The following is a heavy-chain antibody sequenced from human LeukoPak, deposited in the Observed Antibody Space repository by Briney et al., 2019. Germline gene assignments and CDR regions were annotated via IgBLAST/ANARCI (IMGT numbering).Heavy chain of an antibody. Sequence: ASVKVSCKASGYTFTGYYMHWVRQAPGQGLEWMGWINPNSGGTNYAQKFQGRVTMTRDTSISTAYMELSRLRSDDTAVYYCARESIAAAYWFDPWAREPWSPSPQ. V-gene: IGHV1-2*02. CDR1: GYTFTGYY. J-gene: IGHJ5*02. D-gene: IGHD6-13*01. CDR2: INPNSGGT. CDR3: ARESIAAAYWFDP.